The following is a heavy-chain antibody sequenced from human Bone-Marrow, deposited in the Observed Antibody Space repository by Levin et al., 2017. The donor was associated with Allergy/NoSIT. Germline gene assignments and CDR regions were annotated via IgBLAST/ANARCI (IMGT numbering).Heavy chain of an antibody. CDR3: AKDMIEGTNLLYFDY. D-gene: IGHD2-8*01. CDR2: ISGSGGST. CDR1: GFTFSSYA. V-gene: IGHV3-23*01. J-gene: IGHJ4*02. Sequence: GGSLRLSCAASGFTFSSYAMSWVRQAPGKGLEWVSAISGSGGSTYYADSVKGRFTISRDNSKNTLYLQKNSLRAEDTAVYYCAKDMIEGTNLLYFDYWGQGTLVTVSS.